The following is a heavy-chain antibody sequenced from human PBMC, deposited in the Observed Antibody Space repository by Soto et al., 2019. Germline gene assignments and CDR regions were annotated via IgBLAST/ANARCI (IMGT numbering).Heavy chain of an antibody. D-gene: IGHD5-18*01. CDR2: IWYDGSNK. J-gene: IGHJ4*02. Sequence: SLRLSCAASGFTFSSYGMHWVRQAPGKGLEWVAVIWYDGSNKYYADSVKGRFTISRDNSKNTLYLQMNSLRAEDTAVYYCARHLAGYSYGFDYWGQGTLVTVSS. CDR1: GFTFSSYG. CDR3: ARHLAGYSYGFDY. V-gene: IGHV3-33*01.